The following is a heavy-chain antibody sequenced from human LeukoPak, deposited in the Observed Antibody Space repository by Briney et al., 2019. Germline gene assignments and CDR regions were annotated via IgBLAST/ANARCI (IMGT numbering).Heavy chain of an antibody. J-gene: IGHJ3*02. CDR2: VNHSGST. CDR1: GGSFSGYY. Sequence: SETLSLTCAVYGGSFSGYYWSWIRQPPGRGLEWVGEVNHSGSTNYKQSLKNRVTISVDTSKNQFSLKLSSVTAADTAVYYGARGLDIVVVPSRDEDAFDIWGQGTMVTVSS. V-gene: IGHV4-34*01. D-gene: IGHD3-22*01. CDR3: ARGLDIVVVPSRDEDAFDI.